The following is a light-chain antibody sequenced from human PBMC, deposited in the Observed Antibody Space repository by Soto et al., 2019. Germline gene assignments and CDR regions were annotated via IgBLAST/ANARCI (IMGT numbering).Light chain of an antibody. CDR1: SSNIGSNP. V-gene: IGLV1-44*01. Sequence: QSVLTQPPSASVTPGQRVPISCSGSSSNIGSNPVSWYQQLPGTAPKSLIYSDNQRPSGVPDRISGSRSGTSASLAISGLQSEDEAEYYCAAWDDSLRGRVFGGGTKVTVL. CDR2: SDN. CDR3: AAWDDSLRGRV. J-gene: IGLJ2*01.